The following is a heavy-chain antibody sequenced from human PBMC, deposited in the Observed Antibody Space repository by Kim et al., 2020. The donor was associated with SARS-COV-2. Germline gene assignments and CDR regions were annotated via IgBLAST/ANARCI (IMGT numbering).Heavy chain of an antibody. J-gene: IGHJ4*02. D-gene: IGHD4-17*01. CDR3: ARDFFHGDYAAFDY. V-gene: IGHV1-18*01. Sequence: QKLQGRVTMTTDTSTSTAYMELRSLRSDDTAVYYCARDFFHGDYAAFDYWGQGTLVTVSS.